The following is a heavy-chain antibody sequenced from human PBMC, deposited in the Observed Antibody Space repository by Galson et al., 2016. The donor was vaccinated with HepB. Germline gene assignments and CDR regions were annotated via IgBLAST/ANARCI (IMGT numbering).Heavy chain of an antibody. J-gene: IGHJ6*02. CDR1: GYTFIGYF. CDR2: ISPDSDAT. Sequence: SVKVSCKASGYTFIGYFMHWVRQAPGQGLEWMGWISPDSDATNSALKFHGRVTLTRDTSINTAYLELSSLTSDDTAVYYCARVDVSGDYGMDVWGQGTTVTVSS. D-gene: IGHD3-10*01. V-gene: IGHV1-2*02. CDR3: ARVDVSGDYGMDV.